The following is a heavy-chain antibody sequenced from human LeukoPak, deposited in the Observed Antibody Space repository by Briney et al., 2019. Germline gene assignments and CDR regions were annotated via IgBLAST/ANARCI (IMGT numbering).Heavy chain of an antibody. V-gene: IGHV1-18*01. CDR2: ISGYNGDT. D-gene: IGHD1-7*01. CDR3: ARSWNSACDY. CDR1: GYTFTNYG. J-gene: IGHJ4*02. Sequence: ASVKVSCKASGYTFTNYGISWVRQAPGQGLEWMGWISGYNGDTNYAQKLQGRVTMTIDTSTSTAYMELRSLRSDDTAVYYCARSWNSACDYWGQGTLVTVSS.